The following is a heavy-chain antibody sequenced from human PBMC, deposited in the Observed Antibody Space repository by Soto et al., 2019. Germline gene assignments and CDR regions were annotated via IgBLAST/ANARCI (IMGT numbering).Heavy chain of an antibody. J-gene: IGHJ6*02. V-gene: IGHV1-2*02. CDR2: INPNSGAT. D-gene: IGHD3-10*01. CDR3: ATGTRYRSTWTYYTEYGLAV. Sequence: QFVQSGTEVKKPGASVRVACKGPGDTFKSHFIIWVRQAPGQGPEWVGWINPNSGATNYAQKFQGRVPMTNDTSSSSASMELTRLTSGDTSVYYCATGTRYRSTWTYYTEYGLAVWGAGTTVTVSS. CDR1: GDTFKSHF.